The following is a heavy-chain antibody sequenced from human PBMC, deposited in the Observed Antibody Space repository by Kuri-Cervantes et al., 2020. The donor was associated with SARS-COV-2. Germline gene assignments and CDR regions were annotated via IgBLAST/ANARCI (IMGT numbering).Heavy chain of an antibody. Sequence: GSLRLSCAASGFTFTTYSMTWIRQPPGKGLEWIGSICHSGSTYYNPSLKSRVTISVDTSKNQFSLKLSSVTAADTAVYYCARLSSIAAPTDYWGQGTLVTVSS. V-gene: IGHV4-38-2*01. D-gene: IGHD6-6*01. CDR3: ARLSSIAAPTDY. CDR1: GFTFTTYS. CDR2: ICHSGST. J-gene: IGHJ4*02.